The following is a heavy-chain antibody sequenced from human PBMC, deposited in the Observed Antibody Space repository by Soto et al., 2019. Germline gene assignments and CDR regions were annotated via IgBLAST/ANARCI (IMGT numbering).Heavy chain of an antibody. V-gene: IGHV3-66*01. D-gene: IGHD6-6*01. CDR3: SVEYSSSLYYYYYMDV. J-gene: IGHJ6*03. Sequence: GGSMRLSCAAAGFTVSSNYMSWVRQAPGKGLEWVSVIYSGGSTYYADSVKGRFTISRDNSKNTLYLQMNSLRAEDTAVYYCSVEYSSSLYYYYYMDVWGKGTTVTVSS. CDR2: IYSGGST. CDR1: GFTVSSNY.